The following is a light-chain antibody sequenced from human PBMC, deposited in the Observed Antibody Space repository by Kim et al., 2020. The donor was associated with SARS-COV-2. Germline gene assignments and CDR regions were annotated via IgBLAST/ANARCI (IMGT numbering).Light chain of an antibody. Sequence: GQRVPISCSGSSSNIGSNTVNWYQQLPGTAPKLLIYSKNQRPSGVPDRFSGSKSGTSASLAISGLQSEDEAEYYCAAWDDSLNGWVFGGGTQLTVL. CDR2: SKN. CDR3: AAWDDSLNGWV. V-gene: IGLV1-44*01. CDR1: SSNIGSNT. J-gene: IGLJ3*02.